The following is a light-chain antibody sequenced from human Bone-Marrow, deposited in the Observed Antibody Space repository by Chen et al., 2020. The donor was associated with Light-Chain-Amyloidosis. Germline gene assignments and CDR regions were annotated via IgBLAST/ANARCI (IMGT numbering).Light chain of an antibody. J-gene: IGLJ2*01. Sequence: SHVLTQPPSASVSPGQTARITCSGDDLPTKYAYWYQQKPGQAPVLVIHRDTERPTGISERFSGSSSGTTATLTISGVQAEDEADYHCQSADSSGTYEVIFGGGTKLTVL. V-gene: IGLV3-25*03. CDR2: RDT. CDR1: DLPTKY. CDR3: QSADSSGTYEVI.